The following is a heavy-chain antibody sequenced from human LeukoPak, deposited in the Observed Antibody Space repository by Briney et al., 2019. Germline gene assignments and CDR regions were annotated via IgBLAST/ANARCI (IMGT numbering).Heavy chain of an antibody. CDR3: AHRSVVPAAIVTFDP. J-gene: IGHJ5*02. D-gene: IGHD2-2*01. V-gene: IGHV2-5*01. Sequence: SGPTLVNPTQTLTLTCTFSGFSLSTSGVGVGWIRQPPGKALEWLALIYWNDDKRYSPSLKSRLTITKDTSKNQVVLTMTNMDPVDTATYYYAHRSVVPAAIVTFDPWGQGTLVTVSS. CDR1: GFSLSTSGVG. CDR2: IYWNDDK.